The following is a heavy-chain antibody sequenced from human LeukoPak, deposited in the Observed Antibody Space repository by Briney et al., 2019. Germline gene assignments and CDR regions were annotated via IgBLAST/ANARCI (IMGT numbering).Heavy chain of an antibody. V-gene: IGHV6-1*01. CDR1: GDSVSSNSAA. CDR2: TYYKSKWNN. Sequence: SQTLSLTCAISGDSVSSNSAAWNWIRQSPSRGLECLGRTYYKSKWNNDYAASVESRITIKPHTSNNQFTRQLNSVTPEDTAVYYCARDPGGNSLTYMDVWGKGTTVTVSS. CDR3: ARDPGGNSLTYMDV. D-gene: IGHD2/OR15-2a*01. J-gene: IGHJ6*03.